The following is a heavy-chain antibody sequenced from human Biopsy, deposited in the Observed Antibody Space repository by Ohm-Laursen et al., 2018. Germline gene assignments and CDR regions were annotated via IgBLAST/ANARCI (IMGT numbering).Heavy chain of an antibody. J-gene: IGHJ4*02. CDR2: ISSGGRA. V-gene: IGHV4-59*12. D-gene: IGHD3-16*02. CDR3: TRVRTFGGVIGGYYFDS. Sequence: TLSLTCTVSGGFISDDYWNWIRQPPGKGLQVIGYISSGGRAKYNPSLKSRLTISLDTSKNQLSLRMNSVTAADTAVYYCTRVRTFGGVIGGYYFDSWGQGILVTVSS. CDR1: GGFISDDY.